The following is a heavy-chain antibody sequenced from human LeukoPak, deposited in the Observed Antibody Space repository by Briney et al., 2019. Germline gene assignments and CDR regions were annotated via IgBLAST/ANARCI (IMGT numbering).Heavy chain of an antibody. D-gene: IGHD6-13*01. Sequence: ASETLSLTCTVSGGSISSYYWSWIRQPAGKGLEWIGRIYYSGSTNYNPSLKSRVTISVDTSKNQFSLKLSSVTAADTAVYYCARTKQQLVDYWGQGTLVTVSS. CDR1: GGSISSYY. V-gene: IGHV4-4*07. CDR2: IYYSGST. J-gene: IGHJ4*02. CDR3: ARTKQQLVDY.